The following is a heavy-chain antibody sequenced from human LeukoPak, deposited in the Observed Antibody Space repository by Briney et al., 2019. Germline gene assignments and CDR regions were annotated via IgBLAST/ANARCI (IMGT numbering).Heavy chain of an antibody. J-gene: IGHJ4*02. CDR3: ARDPVCGGDCFVDY. Sequence: GGSQRLSCAASGFTFSSDRMNWVRQATGKGREWVSSIRTSGSHIYYADSVKGRFTISRDNAKKSLYLQMNSLRGEDTALYYCARDPVCGGDCFVDYWGQGTLVTVSS. CDR1: GFTFSSDR. D-gene: IGHD2-21*02. CDR2: IRTSGSHI. V-gene: IGHV3-21*01.